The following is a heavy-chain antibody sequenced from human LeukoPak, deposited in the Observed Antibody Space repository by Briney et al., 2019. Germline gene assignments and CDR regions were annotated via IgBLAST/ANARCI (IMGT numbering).Heavy chain of an antibody. J-gene: IGHJ4*02. CDR2: INPNSGGA. CDR3: ARGVAGTPLTDY. V-gene: IGHV1-2*02. CDR1: GYTSTRYS. Sequence: GGSVTVSCKSSGYTSTRYSVHWVRQAPGQALEWGGWINPNSGGANFAQKFQGRVTMTRDTSISIAYMERSRLRSDDTAVYYCARGVAGTPLTDYWGEGTLVSVS. D-gene: IGHD6-19*01.